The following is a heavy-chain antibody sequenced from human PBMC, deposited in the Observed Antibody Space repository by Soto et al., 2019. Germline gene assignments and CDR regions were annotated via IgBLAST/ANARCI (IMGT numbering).Heavy chain of an antibody. CDR1: GYSFTSYW. D-gene: IGHD3-22*01. Sequence: ESLKISCKGSGYSFTSYWIGWVRQMPGKVLEWMGIIYPGDSDTRYSPSFQGQVTISADKSISTAYLQWSSLKASDTAMYYCARRGSGYQAHDAFDIWGQGTMVTVSS. CDR2: IYPGDSDT. CDR3: ARRGSGYQAHDAFDI. J-gene: IGHJ3*02. V-gene: IGHV5-51*01.